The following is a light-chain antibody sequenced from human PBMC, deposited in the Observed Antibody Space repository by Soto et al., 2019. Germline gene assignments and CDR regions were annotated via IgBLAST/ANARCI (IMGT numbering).Light chain of an antibody. J-gene: IGKJ1*01. V-gene: IGKV1-5*03. CDR1: QSISSW. CDR3: QQYKAYSWT. CDR2: HVS. Sequence: DIQMTQSPSTLSASVGDRVTITCRASQSISSWLAWYRQKPGEAPKLLIYHVSNLETGVPSRFSGSGSGTEFTLTISSLQPDDFATYYCQQYKAYSWTFGPGTKVEI.